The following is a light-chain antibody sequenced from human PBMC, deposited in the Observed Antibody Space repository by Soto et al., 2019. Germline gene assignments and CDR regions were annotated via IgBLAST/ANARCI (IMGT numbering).Light chain of an antibody. CDR3: HQYNSYSLT. J-gene: IGKJ1*01. CDR2: DAS. V-gene: IGKV1-5*01. CDR1: QSLRSW. Sequence: EIQMPPPPSTLSASVVDIVTITCRASQSLRSWLAWYQQKPGKAPKLLIYDASSLESGVPSRFICSGSCTEFTLTISSLQPAEFEADYCHQYNSYSLTFSQGNTVEIK.